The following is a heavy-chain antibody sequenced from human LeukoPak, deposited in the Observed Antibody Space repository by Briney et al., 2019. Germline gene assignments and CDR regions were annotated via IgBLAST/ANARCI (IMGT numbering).Heavy chain of an antibody. CDR3: ASTGTGFGEFQFVY. CDR2: ISYDGSNK. V-gene: IGHV3-30*03. D-gene: IGHD3-10*01. CDR1: GFTFSSXX. J-gene: IGHJ4*02. Sequence: PXRSXXXXXXASGFTFSSXXXXXVRXXXGKXXXXXXVISYDGSNKYYADSVKGRFTISRDNSKNTLYLQMNSLRAEDTAVYYCASTGTGFGEFQFVYWGQGALVTVSS.